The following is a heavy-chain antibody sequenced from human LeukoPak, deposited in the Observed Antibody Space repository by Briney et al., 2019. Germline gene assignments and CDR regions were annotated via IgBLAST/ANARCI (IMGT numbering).Heavy chain of an antibody. CDR1: GYTFTSYD. J-gene: IGHJ4*02. V-gene: IGHV1-18*01. D-gene: IGHD5-24*01. CDR2: ISTYSTNT. CDR3: ASGSHGYNLPGPYYFDS. Sequence: GASVKVSCKASGYTFTSYDISWVRQAPGQGLEWMGWISTYSTNTNYAQKLQGRVTMTTDTSTSTAYMELRSLRSDDTAVYFCASGSHGYNLPGPYYFDSWGQGTLVTVSS.